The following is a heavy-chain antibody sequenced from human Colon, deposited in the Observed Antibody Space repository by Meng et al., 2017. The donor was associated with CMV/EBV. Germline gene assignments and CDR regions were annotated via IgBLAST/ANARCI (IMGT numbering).Heavy chain of an antibody. V-gene: IGHV3-21*01. CDR3: AIQSTMVHTH. J-gene: IGHJ4*02. CDR2: ISRSDMYI. Sequence: GESLKISCAASGFTFSTYTMNWVRQAPGKGLEWVSSISRSDMYIHYADSVKGRFTISRDNAKNSLFLEMNALRDEDTAVYYCAIQSTMVHTHWGQGTLVTVSS. CDR1: GFTFSTYT. D-gene: IGHD3-10*01.